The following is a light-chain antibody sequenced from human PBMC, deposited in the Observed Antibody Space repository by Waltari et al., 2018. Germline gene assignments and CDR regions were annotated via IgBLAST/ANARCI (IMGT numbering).Light chain of an antibody. Sequence: DIQMTQSPSSLSASVPASVTITCRASQSITNYLNWYQQKVGKPPSLLIYAASSLQSGVPARFSGSGSGTDFTLTINSLQPEDFATYYCQQSYSTPSFGPGTKVDVK. CDR3: QQSYSTPS. CDR1: QSITNY. J-gene: IGKJ3*01. V-gene: IGKV1-39*01. CDR2: AAS.